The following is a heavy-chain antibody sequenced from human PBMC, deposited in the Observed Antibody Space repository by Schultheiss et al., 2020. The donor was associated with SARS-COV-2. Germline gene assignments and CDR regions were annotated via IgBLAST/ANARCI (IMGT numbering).Heavy chain of an antibody. J-gene: IGHJ5*02. Sequence: SCAASGFTFSSYGVHWVRQAPGKGLEWVAFISYDGSNKYYADSVKGRFTISRDNSKNTLYLQMNSLRAADTAVYYCAKLDYYESSWDQGTLVTVSS. CDR2: ISYDGSNK. CDR3: AKLDYYESS. D-gene: IGHD3-22*01. CDR1: GFTFSSYG. V-gene: IGHV3-30*18.